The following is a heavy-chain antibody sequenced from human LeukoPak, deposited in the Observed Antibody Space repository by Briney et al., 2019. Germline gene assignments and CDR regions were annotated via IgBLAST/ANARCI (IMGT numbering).Heavy chain of an antibody. J-gene: IGHJ6*02. Sequence: GVSLRLSCSAPRFTFSSYARSWVGQAPGKGLEGVSAISGSGGSQSYAGYVKGRFTISRENSKNTLYLQMNSLRAEDTAVYYCAREIVVVVAATRYYYYGMDVWGQGTTVTVSS. V-gene: IGHV3-23*01. CDR1: RFTFSSYA. CDR2: ISGSGGSQ. CDR3: AREIVVVVAATRYYYYGMDV. D-gene: IGHD2-15*01.